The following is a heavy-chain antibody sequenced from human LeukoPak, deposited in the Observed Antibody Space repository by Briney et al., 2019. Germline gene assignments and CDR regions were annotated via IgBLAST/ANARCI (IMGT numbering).Heavy chain of an antibody. CDR1: GFTFSSYA. V-gene: IGHV3-23*01. J-gene: IGHJ4*02. D-gene: IGHD3-3*01. CDR2: IIGSGDNT. Sequence: GGSLRLSCEASGFTFSSYAITWVRQAPGKGLEWVSVIIGSGDNTYYADSVKGRFTISRDNSKNTVYLQMNSLRVDDTAIYYCAKDVSRFLEWLYDWGQGTLVTVSS. CDR3: AKDVSRFLEWLYD.